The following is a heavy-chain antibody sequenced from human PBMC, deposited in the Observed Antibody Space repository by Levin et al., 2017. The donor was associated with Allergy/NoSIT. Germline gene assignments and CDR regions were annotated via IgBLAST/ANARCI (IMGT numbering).Heavy chain of an antibody. CDR1: GFTFNNYW. Sequence: GGSLRLSCAASGFTFNNYWMSWVRQAPGKGLEWVANIKQDGSEKYYVDSVKGRFTISRDNAENSLYLQMNSLRAEDTAVYYCASFIIWGQGTMVTVSS. V-gene: IGHV3-7*01. J-gene: IGHJ3*02. D-gene: IGHD3-10*01. CDR3: ASFII. CDR2: IKQDGSEK.